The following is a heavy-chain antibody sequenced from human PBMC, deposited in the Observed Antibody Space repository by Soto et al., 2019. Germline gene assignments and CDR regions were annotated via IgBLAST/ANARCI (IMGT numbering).Heavy chain of an antibody. J-gene: IGHJ4*02. V-gene: IGHV1-18*01. CDR3: ARRRYGDYDY. CDR2: ISTYNGNT. D-gene: IGHD4-17*01. Sequence: QAQLVQSGAEVKEPGASVKVSCKASGYSFTTSGITWVRQAPGQGLEWMGWISTYNGNTNYAQKLQDRVTLTTDTSTSTAYMELRCLRSDDTAVYYCARRRYGDYDYWGQGTLVTVSS. CDR1: GYSFTTSG.